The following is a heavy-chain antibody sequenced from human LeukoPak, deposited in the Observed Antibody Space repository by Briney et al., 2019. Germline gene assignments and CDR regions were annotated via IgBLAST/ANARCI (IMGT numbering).Heavy chain of an antibody. CDR3: ARNFGGYREDYYYGMDV. Sequence: GGSLRLSCAASGFTFSSYSMNWVRQAPGKGLEWVSSISSSSSYIYYADSVKGRFTISRDNAKNSLYLQMNSLRAEDTAVYYCARNFGGYREDYYYGMDVWGQGTTVTVSS. CDR1: GFTFSSYS. J-gene: IGHJ6*02. CDR2: ISSSSSYI. D-gene: IGHD2-15*01. V-gene: IGHV3-21*01.